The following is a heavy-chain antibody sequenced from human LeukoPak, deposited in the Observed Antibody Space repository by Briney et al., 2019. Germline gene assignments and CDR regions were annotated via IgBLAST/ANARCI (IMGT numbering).Heavy chain of an antibody. CDR1: GGSISSYN. Sequence: PSETLSLTCTVSGGSISSYNWSWIRQSPGKGLEWVGYIYYTGSTNYNPSLKSRVTISLDTSKNQFSLKLSSVTAADTAVYYCARTIYSNYFDYWGQGTLVTVSS. CDR2: IYYTGST. CDR3: ARTIYSNYFDY. V-gene: IGHV4-59*08. J-gene: IGHJ4*02. D-gene: IGHD3-9*01.